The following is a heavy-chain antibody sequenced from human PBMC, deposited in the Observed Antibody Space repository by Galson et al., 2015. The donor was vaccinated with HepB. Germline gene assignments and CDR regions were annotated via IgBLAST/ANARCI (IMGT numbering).Heavy chain of an antibody. Sequence: SVKVSCKASGYPFTGYAIHWVRQAPGQRLEWMGWINGGNDNTKYSQKFQGRVTITRDTSASTAYMELSSLRSEDTAVYYCARGPDYGDPYYYYYYGMDVWGQGTTVTVSS. J-gene: IGHJ6*02. V-gene: IGHV1-3*01. D-gene: IGHD4-17*01. CDR3: ARGPDYGDPYYYYYYGMDV. CDR2: INGGNDNT. CDR1: GYPFTGYA.